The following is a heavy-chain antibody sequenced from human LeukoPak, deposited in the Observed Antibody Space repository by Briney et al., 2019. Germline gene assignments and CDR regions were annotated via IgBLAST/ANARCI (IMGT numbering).Heavy chain of an antibody. CDR2: IYYSGST. CDR1: GGSIRSSYYY. D-gene: IGHD6-13*01. Sequence: SETLSLTCTVSGGSIRSSYYYWSWIRQPPGKGLEWIGYIYYSGSTNYNPSLKSRVTISVDTSKNQFSLKLSSVTAADTAVYFCARGQLVPDNWFDPWGQGTLVTVSS. J-gene: IGHJ5*02. CDR3: ARGQLVPDNWFDP. V-gene: IGHV4-61*01.